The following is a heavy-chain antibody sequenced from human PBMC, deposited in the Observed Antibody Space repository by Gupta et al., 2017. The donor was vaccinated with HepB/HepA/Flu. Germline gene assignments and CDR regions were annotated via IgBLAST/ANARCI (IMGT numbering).Heavy chain of an antibody. V-gene: IGHV4-34*01. J-gene: IGHJ6*02. Sequence: QVQLQQWGAGLLKPSETLSLTCAVYGGSFSGYYWSWIRQPPGKGLEWIGEINHSGSTNYNPSLKSRVTISVDSAKNQFSRKLSSVTAADTAVYYCARLGYCSSTSCSRPFYYYYYGMDVWGQGTTVTVSS. CDR2: INHSGST. D-gene: IGHD2-2*01. CDR1: GGSFSGYY. CDR3: ARLGYCSSTSCSRPFYYYYYGMDV.